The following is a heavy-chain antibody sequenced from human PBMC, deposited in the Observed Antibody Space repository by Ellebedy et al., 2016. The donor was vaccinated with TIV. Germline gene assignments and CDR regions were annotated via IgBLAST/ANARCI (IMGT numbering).Heavy chain of an antibody. CDR1: GFTFSSYW. J-gene: IGHJ6*03. CDR3: ARGQHYDFWSGPWYMDV. CDR2: IKQDGSEK. V-gene: IGHV3-7*02. Sequence: GESLKISXAASGFTFSSYWMSWVRQAPGKGLEWVANIKQDGSEKYYVDSVKGRFTISRDNAKNTLYLQMNSLRAEDTAVYYCARGQHYDFWSGPWYMDVWGKGTTVTVSS. D-gene: IGHD3-3*01.